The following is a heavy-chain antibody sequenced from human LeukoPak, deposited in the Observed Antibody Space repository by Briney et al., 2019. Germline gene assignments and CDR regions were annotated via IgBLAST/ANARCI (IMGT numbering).Heavy chain of an antibody. V-gene: IGHV4-59*01. Sequence: SETLSLTCAVYGGSFSSYYWSWIRQPPGKELEWIGYMYYSGSTNYNPSLKSRVTISVDTSKDQFSLKLSSVTAADTAIYYCARNGVSDALDIWGQGTMVTVSS. CDR3: ARNGVSDALDI. J-gene: IGHJ3*02. D-gene: IGHD2-8*01. CDR1: GGSFSSYY. CDR2: MYYSGST.